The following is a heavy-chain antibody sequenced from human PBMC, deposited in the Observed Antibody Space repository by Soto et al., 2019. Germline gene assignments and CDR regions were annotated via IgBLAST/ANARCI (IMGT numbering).Heavy chain of an antibody. CDR3: ARAFSSSITSYFDH. V-gene: IGHV4-59*01. CDR1: GDSISTFY. Sequence: SETLSLTCSVSGDSISTFYWSWIRQPPGKGLEWIGYIYYTGSTNYNPSLKSRVTISVDTSKNQFSLKLSSMTAADTAIYFCARAFSSSITSYFDHWGQGTLVTVSS. J-gene: IGHJ4*02. CDR2: IYYTGST.